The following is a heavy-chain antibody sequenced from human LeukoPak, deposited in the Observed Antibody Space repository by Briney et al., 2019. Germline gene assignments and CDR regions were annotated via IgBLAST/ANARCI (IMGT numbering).Heavy chain of an antibody. CDR3: ATLGDTAMVYDY. D-gene: IGHD5-18*01. CDR1: GYTLTELS. Sequence: GASVKVSCKVSGYTLTELSMHWVRQAPGKGLEGMGGFDPEDGETIYAQKFQGRVTMTEDTSTDTAYMELSSLRSEDTAVYYCATLGDTAMVYDYWGQGTLVTVSS. V-gene: IGHV1-24*01. CDR2: FDPEDGET. J-gene: IGHJ4*02.